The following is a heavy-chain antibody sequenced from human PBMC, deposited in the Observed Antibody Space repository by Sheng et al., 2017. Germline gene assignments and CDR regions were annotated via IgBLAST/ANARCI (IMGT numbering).Heavy chain of an antibody. Sequence: QVQLQQWGAGLLKPSETLSLTCAVYGGSFSGYYWTWIRQPPGKGLEWIGEINHSGSTKSNPSLKSRVTMSVDTSKNQFSLKLTSVTAADTAVYYCVRDGYYDSSGQRHGPHYMDVWGQGTTLTVSS. V-gene: IGHV4-34*01. J-gene: IGHJ6*03. CDR1: GGSFSGYY. CDR3: VRDGYYDSSGQRHGPHYMDV. D-gene: IGHD3-22*01. CDR2: INHSGST.